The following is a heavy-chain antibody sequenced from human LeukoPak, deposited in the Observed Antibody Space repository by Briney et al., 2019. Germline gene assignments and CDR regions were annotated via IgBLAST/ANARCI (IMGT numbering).Heavy chain of an antibody. D-gene: IGHD3-22*01. V-gene: IGHV1-18*01. CDR3: ARFDYYDSRLDP. Sequence: ASVKVSCKASGYTFTSYGISWVRQAPGQGLEWMGWIGAYNGNTNYAQKLQGRVTMTTDTSTSTAYMELRSLRSDDTAVYYCARFDYYDSRLDPWGQGTLVTVSS. CDR2: IGAYNGNT. CDR1: GYTFTSYG. J-gene: IGHJ5*02.